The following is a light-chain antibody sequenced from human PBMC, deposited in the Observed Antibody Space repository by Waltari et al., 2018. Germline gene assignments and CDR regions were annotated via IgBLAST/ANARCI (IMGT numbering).Light chain of an antibody. CDR3: SSYTGSYSFVI. CDR1: NRDIGAFNY. CDR2: DVS. J-gene: IGLJ2*01. V-gene: IGLV2-11*01. Sequence: QSALTQPRSVSGSPGQSITISCTGTNRDIGAFNYVSWYQHHPGKAPKLIIYDVSTRPSGVPDRFSGSKSGNTASLTISGLQAEDEATYYCSSYTGSYSFVIFGGGTEMTVL.